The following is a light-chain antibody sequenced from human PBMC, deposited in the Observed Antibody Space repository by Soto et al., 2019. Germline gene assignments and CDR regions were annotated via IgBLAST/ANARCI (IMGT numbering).Light chain of an antibody. Sequence: IRMTQSPSSFSASKGDRVTITCRASQGISSYLAWYQQKPGKAPKLLIYAASTLQSGVPSRFSGSGSGTDFTLTISCLQSEDFATYYCQQYYSYLITFGQGTRLENK. CDR1: QGISSY. CDR3: QQYYSYLIT. CDR2: AAS. V-gene: IGKV1-8*01. J-gene: IGKJ5*01.